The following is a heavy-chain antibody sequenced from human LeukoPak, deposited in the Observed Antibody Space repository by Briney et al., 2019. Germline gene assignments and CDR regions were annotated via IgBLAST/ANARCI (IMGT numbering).Heavy chain of an antibody. V-gene: IGHV3-48*04. CDR3: ARPDIVVVTTGAFDI. D-gene: IGHD2-21*02. Sequence: GGSLRLSCGASGFTFSSYAMSWVRQAPGKGLEWVSYISSSGSTIYYADSVKGRFTISRDNAKNSLYPQMNSLRAEDTAVYYCARPDIVVVTTGAFDIWGQGTMVTVSS. J-gene: IGHJ3*02. CDR2: ISSSGSTI. CDR1: GFTFSSYA.